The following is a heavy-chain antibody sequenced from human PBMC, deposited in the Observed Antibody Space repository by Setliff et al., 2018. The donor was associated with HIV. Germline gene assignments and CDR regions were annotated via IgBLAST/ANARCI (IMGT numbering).Heavy chain of an antibody. D-gene: IGHD6-13*01. Sequence: PSETLSLTCAVYGGSFSGYYWSWIRQPPGKGLEWIGEINRGGSTNYNPSLKSRVTISLDTSKRQFSLKLSSVTAADTAVYYCGGSSRWGFVYWGQGTLVTVSS. CDR2: INRGGST. J-gene: IGHJ4*02. CDR3: GGSSRWGFVY. V-gene: IGHV4-34*01. CDR1: GGSFSGYY.